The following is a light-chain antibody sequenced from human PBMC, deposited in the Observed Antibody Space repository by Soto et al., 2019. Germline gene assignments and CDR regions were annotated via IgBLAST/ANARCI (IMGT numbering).Light chain of an antibody. CDR2: DTS. CDR3: QQYYKWPLYT. J-gene: IGKJ2*01. CDR1: QTVGRF. Sequence: DIVLTQSPATLSLSPGDRVTLSCRASQTVGRFLSWYQHSPGQGPRLLVYDTSNRATGVPARFSGSGSETDFTLTISSLQSEDFAVYYCQQYYKWPLYTFGQGTQLEIK. V-gene: IGKV3-11*01.